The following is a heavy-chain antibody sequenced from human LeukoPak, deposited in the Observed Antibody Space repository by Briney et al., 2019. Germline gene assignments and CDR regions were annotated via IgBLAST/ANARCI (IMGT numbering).Heavy chain of an antibody. CDR2: ISGSGGST. CDR1: GFTFSSYA. D-gene: IGHD6-13*01. CDR3: AREQQLVDQTDEGFDY. J-gene: IGHJ4*02. Sequence: HPGGSLRLSCAASGFTFSSYAMSWVRQAPGKGLEWVSGISGSGGSTNYADSVKGRFTISRDNSKNTLYLQMNSLRAEDTAVYYCAREQQLVDQTDEGFDYWGQGTLVTVSS. V-gene: IGHV3-23*01.